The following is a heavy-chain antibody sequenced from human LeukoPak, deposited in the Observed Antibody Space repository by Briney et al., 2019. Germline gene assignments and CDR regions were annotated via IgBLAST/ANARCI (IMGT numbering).Heavy chain of an antibody. CDR2: IYYSGST. V-gene: IGHV4-31*03. Sequence: SETLSLTCNVSGGSISSGGSRWSWIRQHPGKGLEWIGYIYYSGSTYYNPSLESRLTMSVDTSKNQFSLHLTSVTAADTAVYYCAKDWGTYFDYWGQGTLVTVSS. CDR3: AKDWGTYFDY. J-gene: IGHJ4*02. D-gene: IGHD7-27*01. CDR1: GGSISSGGSR.